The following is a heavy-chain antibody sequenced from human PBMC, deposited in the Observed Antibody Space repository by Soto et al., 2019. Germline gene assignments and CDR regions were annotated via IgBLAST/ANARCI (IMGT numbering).Heavy chain of an antibody. CDR2: INIYKGNT. CDR3: ARERGGYAYGDY. D-gene: IGHD3-16*01. CDR1: GYTFSSYG. Sequence: QVQLMQSGAEVKKPGASVKVSCKPSGYTFSSYGIAWVRQAPGQGLEWMGWINIYKGNTNYAQKSXDXXTMTSDTSTRTVYMELRSLGSDDTAVYYCARERGGYAYGDYWGQGTLVTVSS. J-gene: IGHJ4*02. V-gene: IGHV1-18*01.